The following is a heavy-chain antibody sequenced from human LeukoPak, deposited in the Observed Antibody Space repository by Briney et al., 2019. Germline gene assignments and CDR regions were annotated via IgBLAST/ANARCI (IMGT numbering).Heavy chain of an antibody. CDR3: ARVAGIAVAGRGYYFDY. D-gene: IGHD6-19*01. CDR2: ISAYNGNT. J-gene: IGHJ4*02. V-gene: IGHV1-18*01. Sequence: ASVKVSCMASGYTFTSYGISWVRQAPGQGLEWMGWISAYNGNTNYAQKLQGRVTMTTDTSTSTAYMELRSLRSDDTAVYCCARVAGIAVAGRGYYFDYWGQGTLVTVSS. CDR1: GYTFTSYG.